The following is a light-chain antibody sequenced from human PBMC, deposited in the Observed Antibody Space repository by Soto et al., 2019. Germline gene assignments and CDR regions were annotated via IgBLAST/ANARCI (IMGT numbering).Light chain of an antibody. CDR2: GAS. J-gene: IGKJ1*01. CDR3: QQYNNWWT. Sequence: EIWMTQSPVTLSGSPGERATLSCRAGQSVSSNLAWYQQKPGQAPRLLIYGASTRATGIPASFTGSGSGTEFTLTISSLKFDDSAVYYCQQYNNWWTFGQGTKVDIK. CDR1: QSVSSN. V-gene: IGKV3-15*01.